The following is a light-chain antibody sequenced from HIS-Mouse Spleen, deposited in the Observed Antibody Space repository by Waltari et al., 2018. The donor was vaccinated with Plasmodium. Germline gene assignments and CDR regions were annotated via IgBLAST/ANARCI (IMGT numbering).Light chain of an antibody. J-gene: IGLJ3*02. CDR3: YSTDSSGNHRV. CDR2: EDS. V-gene: IGLV3-10*01. CDR1: ALPKKY. Sequence: SYELTQPPSVSVSPGQTARIPCSGDALPKKYAYWYQQKSGQAPVLVIYEDSKRPSGIPERFSGSSSGTMDTLTISGAQVEDEADYDCYSTDSSGNHRVFGGGTKLTVL.